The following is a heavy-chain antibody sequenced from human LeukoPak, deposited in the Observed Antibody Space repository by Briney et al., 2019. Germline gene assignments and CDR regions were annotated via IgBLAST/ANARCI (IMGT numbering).Heavy chain of an antibody. J-gene: IGHJ5*02. D-gene: IGHD6-19*01. CDR2: ISGSGGST. Sequence: QTGGSLRLSCVVSGFTFRSYAMSWVRQAPGKGLEWVSAISGSGGSTYDADSVKGRFTISRDNSKNTLYLQMNSLRAEDTAVYYCARDRYTITPYSSGWYSGFDPWGQGTLVTVSS. CDR1: GFTFRSYA. V-gene: IGHV3-23*01. CDR3: ARDRYTITPYSSGWYSGFDP.